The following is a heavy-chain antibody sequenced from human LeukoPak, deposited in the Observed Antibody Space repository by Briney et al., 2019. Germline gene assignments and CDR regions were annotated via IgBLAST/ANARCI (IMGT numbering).Heavy chain of an antibody. Sequence: SVKVSCKASGGTFSSYAISWVRQAPGQGLEWMGGIIPIFGTANYAQKFQGRVTITADESTSTAYMELSSLRPEDTAVYYCARRPVRGVVILYYYGMDVWGQGTTVTVSS. V-gene: IGHV1-69*13. J-gene: IGHJ6*02. CDR2: IIPIFGTA. CDR1: GGTFSSYA. CDR3: ARRPVRGVVILYYYGMDV. D-gene: IGHD3-3*01.